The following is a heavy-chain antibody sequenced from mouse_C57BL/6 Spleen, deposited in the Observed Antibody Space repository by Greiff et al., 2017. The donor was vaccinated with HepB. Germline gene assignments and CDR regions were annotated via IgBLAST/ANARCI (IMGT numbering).Heavy chain of an antibody. Sequence: QVQLQQPGAELVKPGTSVKLSCKASGYTFTSYWMHWVRQRPGQGLEWIGMIHPNSGSTNYNEKFKSKATLTVDKSSSTAYMQLSRLTSEDSAVYYCARSNYCGSSSYYFDYWGQGTTLTVSS. CDR1: GYTFTSYW. CDR3: ARSNYCGSSSYYFDY. CDR2: IHPNSGST. V-gene: IGHV1-64*01. J-gene: IGHJ2*01. D-gene: IGHD1-1*01.